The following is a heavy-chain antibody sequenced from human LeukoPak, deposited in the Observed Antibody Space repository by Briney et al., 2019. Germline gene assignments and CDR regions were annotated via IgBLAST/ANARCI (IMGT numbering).Heavy chain of an antibody. V-gene: IGHV4-59*01. Sequence: SETLSLTCTVSAGSISSYFWSWIRQPPGKGLEWIGYISYSGSTSYNPSLKSRVTISVDTSNNQFSLRLSSVTAADTAVYYCARSHSDSTDYYYYLDYRGQGTLVTVSS. J-gene: IGHJ4*02. CDR3: ARSHSDSTDYYYYLDY. D-gene: IGHD3-22*01. CDR1: AGSISSYF. CDR2: ISYSGST.